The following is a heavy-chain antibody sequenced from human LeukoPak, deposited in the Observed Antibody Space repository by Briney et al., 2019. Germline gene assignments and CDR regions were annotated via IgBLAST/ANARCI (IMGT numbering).Heavy chain of an antibody. Sequence: ASVKVSCKTSGYFFTAYYMHWVRQAPGQGLEWMGWINPNTGATNFAQKFQDRVTMTRDTSITPAYMELSRLRSDDTAVYYCARRFDYGDYQFNYYYMDVWGKGTTVTVSS. CDR2: INPNTGAT. CDR3: ARRFDYGDYQFNYYYMDV. CDR1: GYFFTAYY. D-gene: IGHD4-17*01. J-gene: IGHJ6*03. V-gene: IGHV1-2*02.